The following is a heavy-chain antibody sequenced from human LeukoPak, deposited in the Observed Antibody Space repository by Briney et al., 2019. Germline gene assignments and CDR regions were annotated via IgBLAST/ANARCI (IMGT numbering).Heavy chain of an antibody. CDR2: IYYSGST. J-gene: IGHJ4*02. CDR3: ARGTGTARDFDY. CDR1: GGSVSRYY. Sequence: ASETLSLTCTVSGGSVSRYYWSWIRQHPGKGLEWIGYIYYSGSTYYSPSLKSRVTISVDTPKNQFSLKLSSVTAADTAVYYCARGTGTARDFDYWGQGTLVTVYS. V-gene: IGHV4-31*03. D-gene: IGHD1-7*01.